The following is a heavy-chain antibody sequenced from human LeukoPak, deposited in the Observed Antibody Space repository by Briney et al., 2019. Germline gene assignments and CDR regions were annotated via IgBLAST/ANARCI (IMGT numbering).Heavy chain of an antibody. CDR3: ARPYYYYMDV. Sequence: PSGTLSLTCAVSGDSISSNNWWSWVRESPGTGLEWIGEIYHSGSTHYNPSLKSRLTISMDKSKNQFSLKLSSVIAADAAIYYCARPYYYYMDVWGKGTTVTVSS. CDR1: GDSISSNNW. V-gene: IGHV4-4*02. J-gene: IGHJ6*03. CDR2: IYHSGST.